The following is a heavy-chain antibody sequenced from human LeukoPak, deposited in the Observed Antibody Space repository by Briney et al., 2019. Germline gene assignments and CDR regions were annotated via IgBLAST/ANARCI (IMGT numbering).Heavy chain of an antibody. CDR1: GYTLTELS. D-gene: IGHD5-18*01. CDR2: FDPEDGET. V-gene: IGHV1-24*01. J-gene: IGHJ6*03. CDR3: ATIGSGGYDGYYYMDV. Sequence: ASVKVSCKVSGYTLTELSMHWVRQAPGKGLEWMGGFDPEDGETIYAQKFQGRVTMTEDTSTDTAYMELSSLRSKDTAVYYCATIGSGGYDGYYYMDVWGKGTTVTVSS.